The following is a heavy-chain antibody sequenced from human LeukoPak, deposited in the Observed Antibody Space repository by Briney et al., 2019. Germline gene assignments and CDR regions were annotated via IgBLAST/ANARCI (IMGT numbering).Heavy chain of an antibody. CDR3: ARQGGYNQQFYY. J-gene: IGHJ4*02. CDR2: IYYSGST. Sequence: PSDTLSLTCTVSGGSLSSYYWSWIRQPPAKGLEWIGYIYYSGSTNYNPSLKSRVTISVDTSKNQFSLQLSSVTAADTAVYYCARQGGYNQQFYYWGQGTLVTVSS. D-gene: IGHD5-24*01. V-gene: IGHV4-59*08. CDR1: GGSLSSYY.